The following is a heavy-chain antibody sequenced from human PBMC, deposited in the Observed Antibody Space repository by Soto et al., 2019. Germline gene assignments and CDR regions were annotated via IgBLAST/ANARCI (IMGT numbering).Heavy chain of an antibody. CDR1: GGPFSSYA. J-gene: IGHJ6*02. V-gene: IGHV1-69*13. D-gene: IGHD3-9*01. CDR3: ASVRPFEDYYYGMYV. CDR2: IIPIFGTA. Sequence: GASVKVSCTASGGPFSSYAISWVRQAPGQGLEWMGGIIPIFGTANYAQKFQGRVTITADESTSTAYMELRSLRSEDKAVYYCASVRPFEDYYYGMYVWGQGTRVTVSS.